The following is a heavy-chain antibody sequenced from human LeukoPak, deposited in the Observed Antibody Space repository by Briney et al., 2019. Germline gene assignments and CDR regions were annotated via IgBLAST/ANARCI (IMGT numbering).Heavy chain of an antibody. CDR2: IYYSGST. V-gene: IGHV4-31*03. CDR3: ARGGYTVTTSFDY. J-gene: IGHJ4*02. D-gene: IGHD4-17*01. CDR1: GGSISSGGYY. Sequence: SETLSLTCTVSGGSISSGGYYWSWIRQHPGKGLEWIGYIYYSGSTYYNPSLKSRVTISVDTSKNQFSLKLSSVTAADTAVYCCARGGYTVTTSFDYWGQGTLVTVSS.